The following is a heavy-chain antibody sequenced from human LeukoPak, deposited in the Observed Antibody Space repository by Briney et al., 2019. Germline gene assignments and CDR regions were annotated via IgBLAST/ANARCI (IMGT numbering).Heavy chain of an antibody. D-gene: IGHD6-13*01. CDR3: ARRTLTAAGNPIDY. Sequence: RSSETLSLTCAVYGGSFSGYYWNWIRQPPGRGLEWIGEINHRGTTNYNPSLKSRVAISVDTSRYHFSLRLTSLTAADPALYYCARRTLTAAGNPIDYWGQGALVTVSS. CDR2: INHRGTT. V-gene: IGHV4-34*01. J-gene: IGHJ4*02. CDR1: GGSFSGYY.